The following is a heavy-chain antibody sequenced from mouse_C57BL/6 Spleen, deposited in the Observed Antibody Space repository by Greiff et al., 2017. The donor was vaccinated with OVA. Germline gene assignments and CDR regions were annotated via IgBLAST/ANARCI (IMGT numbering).Heavy chain of an antibody. CDR2: IYPGSGNT. CDR3: ARSGLAMDY. CDR1: GYTFTDYY. Sequence: VKLQESGAELVRPGASVKLSCKASGYTFTDYYINWVKQRPGQGLEWIARIYPGSGNTYYNEKFKGKATLTAEKSSSTAYMQLSSLTSEDSAVYFCARSGLAMDYWGQGTSVTVSS. J-gene: IGHJ4*01. V-gene: IGHV1-76*01. D-gene: IGHD3-3*01.